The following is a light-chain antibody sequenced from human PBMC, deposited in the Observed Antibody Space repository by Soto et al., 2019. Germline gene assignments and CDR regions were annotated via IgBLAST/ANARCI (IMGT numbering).Light chain of an antibody. J-gene: IGKJ1*01. CDR2: VAS. V-gene: IGKV1-5*01. CDR3: QEDNSSRGQWT. Sequence: DIQMTESPSTLSASVGDRVTITCRASQSINICLAWYQQKAGKAPKLLIYVASTLISGVPLRLSVSGSRTEFTLTISSLQPDDFATYYWQEDNSSRGQWTFRQGTKVDSK. CDR1: QSINIC.